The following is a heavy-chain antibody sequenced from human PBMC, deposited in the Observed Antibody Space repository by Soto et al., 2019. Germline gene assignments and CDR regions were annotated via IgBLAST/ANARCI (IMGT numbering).Heavy chain of an antibody. Sequence: EVQLVESGGGLVQPGGSLRLSCAASGFTFSSYWMSWVRQAPGKGLEWVANINQDGSEKYYVDSVKGRFTISSDDARNSLYLQMNSLRAEDTAVYYCARAKCGFWDGCSSLGVYYLDFWGRGTLVTVSS. CDR3: ARAKCGFWDGCSSLGVYYLDF. CDR1: GFTFSSYW. V-gene: IGHV3-7*03. J-gene: IGHJ4*02. CDR2: INQDGSEK. D-gene: IGHD3-3*01.